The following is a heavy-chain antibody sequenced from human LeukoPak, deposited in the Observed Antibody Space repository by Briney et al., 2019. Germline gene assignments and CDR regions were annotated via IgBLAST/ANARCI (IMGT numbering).Heavy chain of an antibody. J-gene: IGHJ4*02. D-gene: IGHD3-22*01. CDR1: GGSVSSGSYY. Sequence: PSETLSLTCTVSGGSVSSGSYYWSWIRQPPGKGLEWIGYIYYSGSTNYNPSLKSRVTISVDTSKNLFSLKLSSVTAADTAVYYCATSYYYDSSGYYYGFDYWGQGTLVTASS. CDR3: ATSYYYDSSGYYYGFDY. CDR2: IYYSGST. V-gene: IGHV4-61*01.